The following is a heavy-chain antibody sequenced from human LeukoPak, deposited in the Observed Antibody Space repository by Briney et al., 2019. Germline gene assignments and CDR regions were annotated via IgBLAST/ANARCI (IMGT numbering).Heavy chain of an antibody. CDR1: GYTFTGYY. Sequence: GESLKVSCKASGYTFTGYYIQWVRQAPGQGLEWMGWINPNNGDANYAQKFQGRVTMTRDTSITTAYMELSRLRSDDTAVYYCARDAAYHDSTGSDAFDIWGQGTLVTVSS. CDR2: INPNNGDA. V-gene: IGHV1-2*02. D-gene: IGHD3-22*01. CDR3: ARDAAYHDSTGSDAFDI. J-gene: IGHJ3*02.